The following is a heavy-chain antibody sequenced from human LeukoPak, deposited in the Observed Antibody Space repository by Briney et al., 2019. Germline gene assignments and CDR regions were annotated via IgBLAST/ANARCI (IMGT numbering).Heavy chain of an antibody. Sequence: GGSLRLSCAASGFTFYSYAVSWIRQAPGKGLEWVSTVSGNGGTIYYADSVKGRFTISRDNSKNTLFLQINSPRAEDTAIYYCAKHAVWTAYYFDYWGQGTLVTVSS. D-gene: IGHD3/OR15-3a*01. J-gene: IGHJ4*02. V-gene: IGHV3-23*01. CDR3: AKHAVWTAYYFDY. CDR1: GFTFYSYA. CDR2: VSGNGGTI.